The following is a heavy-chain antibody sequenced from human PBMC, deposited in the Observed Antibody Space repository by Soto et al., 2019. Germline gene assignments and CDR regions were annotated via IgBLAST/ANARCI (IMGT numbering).Heavy chain of an antibody. J-gene: IGHJ5*02. V-gene: IGHV1-69*13. D-gene: IGHD6-19*01. CDR2: IIPIFGTA. CDR1: GGTFSSYA. CDR3: AGSFAAVAGPFDL. Sequence: SVKVSCKASGGTFSSYAISWVRQAPGQGLEWMGGIIPIFGTANYAQKFQGRVTITADESTSTAYMELSSLRSEDTAVYYCAGSFAAVAGPFDLWGQGTLVTVSS.